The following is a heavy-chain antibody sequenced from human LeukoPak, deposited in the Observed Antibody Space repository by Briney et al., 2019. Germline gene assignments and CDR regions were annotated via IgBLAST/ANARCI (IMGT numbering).Heavy chain of an antibody. CDR2: INTNTGNP. CDR3: ARRERYGDYYEGSDAFDI. Sequence: ASVKVSCKASGYSFTSYAVNWVRQAPGQGLEWMGWINTNTGNPTYAQGFTGRFVFSLDTSVSTAYLQISSLKAEDTAVYYCARRERYGDYYEGSDAFDIWGQGTMVTVSS. V-gene: IGHV7-4-1*02. CDR1: GYSFTSYA. J-gene: IGHJ3*02. D-gene: IGHD3-22*01.